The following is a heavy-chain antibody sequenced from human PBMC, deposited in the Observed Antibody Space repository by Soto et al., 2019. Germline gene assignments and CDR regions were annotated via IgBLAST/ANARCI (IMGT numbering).Heavy chain of an antibody. D-gene: IGHD3-3*01. Sequence: PSETLSLTCTVSGGSISSYYWSWIRQPAGKGLEWIGRIYTSGSTNYNPSLKSRVTMSVDTSKNQFSLKLSSVTAADTAVYYCARETPPYYDFWSGYFHYYGMDVWGQGTTVTVSS. CDR1: GGSISSYY. CDR2: IYTSGST. V-gene: IGHV4-4*07. J-gene: IGHJ6*02. CDR3: ARETPPYYDFWSGYFHYYGMDV.